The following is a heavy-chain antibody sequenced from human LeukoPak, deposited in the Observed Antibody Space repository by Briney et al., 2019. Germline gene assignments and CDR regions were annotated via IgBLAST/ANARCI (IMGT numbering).Heavy chain of an antibody. CDR3: AKPADYYDSSGYPYYFDY. V-gene: IGHV3-23*01. Sequence: GGSLRLSCAGSGFTFSSYGMSWVRQAPGKGLEWVSAISGSGGSTYYADSVKGRFTISRDNSKNTLYLQMNSLRAEDTAVYYCAKPADYYDSSGYPYYFDYWGQGTLVTVSS. J-gene: IGHJ4*02. CDR1: GFTFSSYG. CDR2: ISGSGGST. D-gene: IGHD3-22*01.